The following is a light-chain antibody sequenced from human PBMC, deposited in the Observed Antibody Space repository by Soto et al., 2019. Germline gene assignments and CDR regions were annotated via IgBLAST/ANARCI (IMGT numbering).Light chain of an antibody. J-gene: IGKJ1*01. CDR2: DAS. CDR1: QSVSSSY. CDR3: QQDGTPPYT. V-gene: IGKV3-20*01. Sequence: VLMVSKDTLSLSAGERSTLSCMASQSVSSSYLAWYHQKPGQAPRLLIYDASSRATGIPDRFSGSGSGTDFTLSISRLEPEDFTVYYCQQDGTPPYTFAQGTKV.